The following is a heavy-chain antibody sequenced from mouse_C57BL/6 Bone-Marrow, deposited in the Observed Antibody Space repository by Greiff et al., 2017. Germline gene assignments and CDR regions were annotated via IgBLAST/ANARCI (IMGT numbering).Heavy chain of an antibody. Sequence: EVQLVESGGGLVQPGGSLKLSCAASGFTFSDYGMAWVRQAPRKGPELVAFISNLAYSIYYADTVTGRFTISRENAKNTLYLEMSSLRSEDTAMYYCARNDYAWFAYWGQGTLVTVSA. J-gene: IGHJ3*01. CDR2: ISNLAYSI. D-gene: IGHD2-4*01. CDR1: GFTFSDYG. CDR3: ARNDYAWFAY. V-gene: IGHV5-15*01.